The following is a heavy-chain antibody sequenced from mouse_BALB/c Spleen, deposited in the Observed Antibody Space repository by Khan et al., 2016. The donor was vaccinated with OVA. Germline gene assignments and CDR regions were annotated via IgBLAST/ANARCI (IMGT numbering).Heavy chain of an antibody. D-gene: IGHD1-1*01. J-gene: IGHJ3*01. CDR1: GFTFSTYG. V-gene: IGHV5-6*01. CDR2: VSTGGSYT. CDR3: TRLAYYYDSEGLAY. Sequence: EVELVESGGDLVKPGGSLKLSCAASGFTFSTYGMSWVRQAPDKRLEWVATVSTGGSYTYYPDSVKGRFTFSRDNAKNTLYLQMSGLRSEDAAMFYCTRLAYYYDSEGLAYWGQGTLVTVSA.